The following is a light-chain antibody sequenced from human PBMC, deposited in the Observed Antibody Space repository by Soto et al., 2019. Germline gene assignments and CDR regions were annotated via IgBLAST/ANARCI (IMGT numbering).Light chain of an antibody. J-gene: IGKJ4*01. V-gene: IGKV3-20*01. CDR2: GTS. CDR3: QQYGSSPLT. Sequence: EIVLTQSPGTLSLSPGERATLSCRASQSVTGTSLAWYQQIPGRAPTLLIYGTSIRSTGIPDRFSGSGSGTDFTLTISRLEPEDFAVYYCQQYGSSPLTFGGGTKIEIK. CDR1: QSVTGTS.